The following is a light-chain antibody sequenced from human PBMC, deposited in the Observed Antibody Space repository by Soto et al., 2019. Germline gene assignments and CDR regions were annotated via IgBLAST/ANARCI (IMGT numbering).Light chain of an antibody. V-gene: IGLV2-11*01. CDR1: SSDVGGYNY. J-gene: IGLJ3*02. CDR2: DVS. Sequence: QSVLTQPRSVSGSPGQSVTISCTGTSSDVGGYNYVSWYQQHPGKAPKLMIYDVSKRPSGVPDRFSGSKSGNTASLTISGLQAEDEADYYCCSCAGSYTWVFGGGTKLTV. CDR3: CSCAGSYTWV.